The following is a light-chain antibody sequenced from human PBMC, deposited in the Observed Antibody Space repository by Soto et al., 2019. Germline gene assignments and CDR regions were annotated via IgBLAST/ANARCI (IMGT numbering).Light chain of an antibody. CDR3: QQYGSSGYT. CDR2: GAS. V-gene: IGKV3-20*01. Sequence: EIVLTQSPGTLSLSPGERATLSCRASQSVSSSYLTWYQQKPGQAPRLLIYGASSRATGIPDRFSGSGSGTDFPRTISRLEPEDFAVYYCQQYGSSGYTFGQGTKLEIK. J-gene: IGKJ2*01. CDR1: QSVSSSY.